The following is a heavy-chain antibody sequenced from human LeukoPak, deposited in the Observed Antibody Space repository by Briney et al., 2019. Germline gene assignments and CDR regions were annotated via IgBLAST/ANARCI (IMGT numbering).Heavy chain of an antibody. CDR3: AKVESSSSCFDY. V-gene: IGHV3-23*01. J-gene: IGHJ4*02. Sequence: GGSLRLSCAASGFTFSSYAMSWVRQAPGKGLEWVSAISGSGGSTYYADSVKGRFTISRDNSKNTLYLQMNSLRTEDTAVYYCAKVESSSSCFDYWGQGTLVTVSS. CDR1: GFTFSSYA. D-gene: IGHD6-6*01. CDR2: ISGSGGST.